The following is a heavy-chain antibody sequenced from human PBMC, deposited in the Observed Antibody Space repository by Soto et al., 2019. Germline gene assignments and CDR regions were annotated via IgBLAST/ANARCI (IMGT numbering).Heavy chain of an antibody. Sequence: LRLSCAASGFTFSDYYMSWIRQAPGKGLEWVSYISSSSYTNYADSVKGRFTISRDNAKNSLYLQMNSLRAEDTAVYYCARGYYDSSGYTGFDYWGQGTLVTVSS. J-gene: IGHJ4*02. D-gene: IGHD3-22*01. CDR2: ISSSSYT. CDR1: GFTFSDYY. V-gene: IGHV3-11*06. CDR3: ARGYYDSSGYTGFDY.